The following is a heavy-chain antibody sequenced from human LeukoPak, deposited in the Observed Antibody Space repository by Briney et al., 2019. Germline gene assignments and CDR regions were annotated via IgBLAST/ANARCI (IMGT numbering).Heavy chain of an antibody. D-gene: IGHD6-13*01. CDR3: SGRDSSRSPRAY. J-gene: IGHJ4*02. V-gene: IGHV3-7*01. CDR1: GLTFTDFW. CDR2: INPDGNEK. Sequence: GGSLRLSCAVSGLTFTDFWMNWVRLAPGRGLEGLANINPDGNEKYYVDSVKGRFAMSRDNAKNEVYLEMNSLRAEDTGVYYCSGRDSSRSPRAYWGQGTLVSVSS.